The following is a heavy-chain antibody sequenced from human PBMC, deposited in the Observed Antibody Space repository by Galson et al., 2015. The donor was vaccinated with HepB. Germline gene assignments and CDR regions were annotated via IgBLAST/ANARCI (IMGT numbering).Heavy chain of an antibody. D-gene: IGHD1-26*01. CDR3: ARDVGDFYYYGMDV. V-gene: IGHV3-48*04. Sequence: SLRLSSAASGFTFSSYSMNWVRQAPGKGLEWVSYISGSSSSIYYADSVKGRFAISRDNAKKSLSLQMNSLRAEDTAVYYCARDVGDFYYYGMDVWGQGTTVTVSS. CDR2: ISGSSSSI. J-gene: IGHJ6*02. CDR1: GFTFSSYS.